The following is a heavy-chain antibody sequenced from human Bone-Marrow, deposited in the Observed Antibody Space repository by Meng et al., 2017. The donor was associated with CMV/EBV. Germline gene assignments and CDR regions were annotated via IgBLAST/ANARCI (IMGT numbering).Heavy chain of an antibody. Sequence: GGSLRLSCKGSGYSFTSYWIGWVRQMPGKGLEWMGIIYPGDSDTRYSPSFQGQVTISADKSISTAYLQWSSLKASDTAMYYCARRGGYDFWSGYLLDDWGQGTRVTVSS. CDR3: ARRGGYDFWSGYLLDD. CDR1: GYSFTSYW. J-gene: IGHJ4*02. V-gene: IGHV5-51*01. D-gene: IGHD3-3*01. CDR2: IYPGDSDT.